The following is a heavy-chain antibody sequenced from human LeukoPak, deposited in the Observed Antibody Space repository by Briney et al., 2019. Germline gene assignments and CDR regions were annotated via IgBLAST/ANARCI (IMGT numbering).Heavy chain of an antibody. J-gene: IGHJ4*02. CDR2: ISGSSGST. Sequence: GASLRLSCAASGFTFSSHAMSWVRQAPGKGLEWVSAISGSSGSTYYADSVKGRFTISRDNSKNTLYLQMNSLRAEDTAVYYCAKENNWNNIGPIDYWGQGTLVTVSS. CDR1: GFTFSSHA. V-gene: IGHV3-23*01. CDR3: AKENNWNNIGPIDY. D-gene: IGHD1/OR15-1a*01.